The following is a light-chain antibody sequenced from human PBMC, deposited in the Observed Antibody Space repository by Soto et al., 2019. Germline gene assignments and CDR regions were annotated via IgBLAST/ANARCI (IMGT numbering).Light chain of an antibody. V-gene: IGKV3-15*01. J-gene: IGKJ1*01. Sequence: ELVMTQSPATLSVSPGERATLSCRASQRVSSNLAWYQQKPGQAPRLLIHGTSTRHTGIPARFCGSVSGTGFTLNISGLQSEEPAVYYCKQYNNWRTFGQGTKVEIK. CDR2: GTS. CDR3: KQYNNWRT. CDR1: QRVSSN.